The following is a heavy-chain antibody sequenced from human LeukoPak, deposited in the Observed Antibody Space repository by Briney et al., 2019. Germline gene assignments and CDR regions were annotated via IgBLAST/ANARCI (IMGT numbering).Heavy chain of an antibody. CDR3: ARAGGMTTVTNYDY. Sequence: GASVKVSCKASGYTFTSYYMHWVRQAPGQGLEWMGIINPSGGSTSYAQKFQGRVTITADKSTSTAYMELSSLRSEDTAVYYCARAGGMTTVTNYDYWGQGTLVTVSS. D-gene: IGHD4-17*01. CDR2: INPSGGST. V-gene: IGHV1-46*01. J-gene: IGHJ4*02. CDR1: GYTFTSYY.